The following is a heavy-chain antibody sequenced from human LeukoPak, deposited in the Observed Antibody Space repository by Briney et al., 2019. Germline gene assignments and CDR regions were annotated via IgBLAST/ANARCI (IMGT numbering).Heavy chain of an antibody. D-gene: IGHD5-12*01. V-gene: IGHV4-4*07. J-gene: IGHJ4*02. Sequence: PETLSLTCTESGGSLSSYYRSWIRQPAGKGLEWIGRIYTSGSTNYNPSLKSRVTMSVDTSKNQFSMKLSSVTAADTAVYYCARGYSGYVLNDWGQGTLVTVSS. CDR1: GGSLSSYY. CDR2: IYTSGST. CDR3: ARGYSGYVLND.